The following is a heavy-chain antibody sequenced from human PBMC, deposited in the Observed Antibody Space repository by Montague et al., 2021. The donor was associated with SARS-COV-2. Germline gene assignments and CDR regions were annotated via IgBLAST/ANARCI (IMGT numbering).Heavy chain of an antibody. CDR3: ARADILTGYHYWYFDL. D-gene: IGHD3-9*01. CDR1: GFTFSDYY. Sequence: SLRLPCAASGFTFSDYYMSWIRQAPGKGLEWASYISSSSSYTNYADSVKGRFTISRDNAKNSLYLQMNSLRAEDAAVYYCARADILTGYHYWYFDLWGRGTLVTVSS. V-gene: IGHV3-11*05. J-gene: IGHJ2*01. CDR2: ISSSSSYT.